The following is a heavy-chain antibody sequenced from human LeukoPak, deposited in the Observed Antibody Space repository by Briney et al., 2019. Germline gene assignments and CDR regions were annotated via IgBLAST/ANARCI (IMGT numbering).Heavy chain of an antibody. V-gene: IGHV3-53*01. CDR1: GFTVTARF. CDR2: IFSGGST. Sequence: GGSLRLSCAASGFTVTARFLTWVRQAPGKGPEWVSVIFSGGSTYYADSVRGRFTISRDNSKSTLYLQMNNLRAEDTAVYFCARGGMTYYFDYWGQGTLVTVSS. J-gene: IGHJ4*02. CDR3: ARGGMTYYFDY.